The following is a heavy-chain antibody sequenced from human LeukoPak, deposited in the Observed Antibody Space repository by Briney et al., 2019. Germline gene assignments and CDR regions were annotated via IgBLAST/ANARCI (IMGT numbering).Heavy chain of an antibody. CDR3: ARCYYDSSGYCNGVDY. Sequence: GGSLRLSCAASGFTFNSYWMHWVRQAPGKGLVWVSRINSDGSSTNYADSVKGRFTISRDNAKSTLYLQMNSLRAEDTAVYYCARCYYDSSGYCNGVDYWGQGTLVTVSS. CDR2: INSDGSST. D-gene: IGHD3-22*01. CDR1: GFTFNSYW. V-gene: IGHV3-74*01. J-gene: IGHJ4*02.